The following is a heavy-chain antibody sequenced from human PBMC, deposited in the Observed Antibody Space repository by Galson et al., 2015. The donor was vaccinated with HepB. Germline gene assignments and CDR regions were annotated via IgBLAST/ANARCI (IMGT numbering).Heavy chain of an antibody. V-gene: IGHV1-18*01. CDR1: GYTFTSYG. CDR3: ARELLDYTPWDNWFDP. J-gene: IGHJ5*02. D-gene: IGHD4-11*01. CDR2: ISAYNGNT. Sequence: SVKVSCKASGYTFTSYGISWVRQAPGQGLEWMGWISAYNGNTNYAQKLQGRVTMTTDTSTSTAYMELRSLRSDDTAVYYCARELLDYTPWDNWFDPWGQGTLVTVSS.